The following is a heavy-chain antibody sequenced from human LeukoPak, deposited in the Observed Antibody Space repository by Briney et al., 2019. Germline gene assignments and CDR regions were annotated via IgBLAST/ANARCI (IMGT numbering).Heavy chain of an antibody. V-gene: IGHV1-2*02. CDR3: ARDPTGDSPDYAFDI. D-gene: IGHD7-27*01. CDR2: INPNSGGT. CDR1: GYTFTGYY. Sequence: GASVKVSCKASGYTFTGYYMHWVRQAPGQGLEWMGWINPNSGGTNYAQKFQGRVTMTRDTSISTAYMELSRLRSDDTAVYYCARDPTGDSPDYAFDIWGQGTMVTVSS. J-gene: IGHJ3*02.